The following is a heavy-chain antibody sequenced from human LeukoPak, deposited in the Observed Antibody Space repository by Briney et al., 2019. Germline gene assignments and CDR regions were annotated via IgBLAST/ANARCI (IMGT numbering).Heavy chain of an antibody. CDR3: ARSPASGYYDSSGPYTGGYFDY. D-gene: IGHD3-22*01. J-gene: IGHJ4*02. V-gene: IGHV1-18*01. Sequence: ASVKVSCKASGYTFTSYGISWVRQAPGQGLEWMEWISAYNGNTNYAQKLQGRVTMTTDTSTSTAYMELRSLRSDDTAVYYCARSPASGYYDSSGPYTGGYFDYWGQGTLVTVSS. CDR1: GYTFTSYG. CDR2: ISAYNGNT.